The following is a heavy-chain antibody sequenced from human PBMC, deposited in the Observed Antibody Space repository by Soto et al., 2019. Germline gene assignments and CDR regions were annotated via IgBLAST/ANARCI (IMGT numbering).Heavy chain of an antibody. Sequence: SETLSLTCTVSGGSISSYYLSWIRQPPGKGLEWIGYIYYSGSTNYNPSLKSRVTISVDTSKNQFSLKLSSVTAADTAVYYCARQEGSGSYLFDYWGQGTLVTVSS. CDR1: GGSISSYY. J-gene: IGHJ4*02. V-gene: IGHV4-59*08. D-gene: IGHD1-26*01. CDR2: IYYSGST. CDR3: ARQEGSGSYLFDY.